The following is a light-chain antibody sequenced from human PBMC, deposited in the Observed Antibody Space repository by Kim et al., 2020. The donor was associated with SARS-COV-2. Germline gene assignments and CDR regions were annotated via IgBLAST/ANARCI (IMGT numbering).Light chain of an antibody. CDR1: KLGDKY. J-gene: IGLJ2*01. CDR2: QDS. Sequence: SYELNQPPSVSVSPGQTASITCSGDKLGDKYACWYQQKPGQSPVLVIYQDSKRPSGIPERFSGSNSGNTATLTISGTQAMDEADYYCQAWDSSTVVFGGGTHLTVL. CDR3: QAWDSSTVV. V-gene: IGLV3-1*01.